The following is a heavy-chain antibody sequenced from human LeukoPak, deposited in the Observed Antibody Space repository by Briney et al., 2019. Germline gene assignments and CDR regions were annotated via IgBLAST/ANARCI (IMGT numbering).Heavy chain of an antibody. CDR1: GGSISSSNW. V-gene: IGHV4-4*02. CDR3: ARGGTVTTRKWFDP. Sequence: SETLSLTCAVSGGSISSSNWWSWVRQPPRKGLEWIGEIYHSGSTNYNPSLKSRVTISVDKSKNQFSLKLSSVTAADTAVYYCARGGTVTTRKWFDPWGQGTLVTVSS. J-gene: IGHJ5*02. D-gene: IGHD4-17*01. CDR2: IYHSGST.